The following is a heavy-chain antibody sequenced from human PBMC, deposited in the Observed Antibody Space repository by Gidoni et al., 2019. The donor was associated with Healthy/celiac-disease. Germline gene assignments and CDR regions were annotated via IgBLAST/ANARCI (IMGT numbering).Heavy chain of an antibody. J-gene: IGHJ4*02. V-gene: IGHV4-31*03. CDR2: IYYSGST. CDR3: ARSEGGVVTRVPFDY. D-gene: IGHD2-21*02. Sequence: QVQLQESGPGLGKPSQTLSLTCTVSGGSISIGGYYWSWLRQHPGKGLEWIGYIYYSGSTYYHPSLKSRVTISVDTSKNQFSLKLSSVTAADTAVYYCARSEGGVVTRVPFDYWGQGTLVTVSS. CDR1: GGSISIGGYY.